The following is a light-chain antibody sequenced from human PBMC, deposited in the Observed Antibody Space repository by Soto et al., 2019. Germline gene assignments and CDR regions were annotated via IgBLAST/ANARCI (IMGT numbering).Light chain of an antibody. CDR3: QQYGGSLT. Sequence: EIVMTQSPATLSVTPGERATLSCRASQSVSSNLACDQQKPGQAPRLLIYGASSRATGIPDRFSGSGSGTDFTLTISRLEPEDFALYYCQQYGGSLTFGGGTKAAI. V-gene: IGKV3-20*01. J-gene: IGKJ4*01. CDR1: QSVSSN. CDR2: GAS.